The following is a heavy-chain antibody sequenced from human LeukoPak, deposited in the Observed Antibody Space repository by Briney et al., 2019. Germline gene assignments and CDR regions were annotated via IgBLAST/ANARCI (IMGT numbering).Heavy chain of an antibody. J-gene: IGHJ4*02. Sequence: ASVKVSCKASGYTFTSYGISWVRQAPGQGLEWMGWISAYNGNTKYAQKLQGRVTMTTDTSTSTAYMELRSLRSDDTAVYYCARDDPKHIVVVTATSRGQLDYWGQGTPVTVSS. V-gene: IGHV1-18*01. CDR1: GYTFTSYG. CDR3: ARDDPKHIVVVTATSRGQLDY. D-gene: IGHD2-21*02. CDR2: ISAYNGNT.